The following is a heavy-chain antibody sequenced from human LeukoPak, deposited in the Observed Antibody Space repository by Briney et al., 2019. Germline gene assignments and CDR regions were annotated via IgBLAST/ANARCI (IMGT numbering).Heavy chain of an antibody. D-gene: IGHD6-19*01. CDR1: GGSISTYY. CDR3: ARHASYSSGWVYYGMDV. Sequence: SETLSLTCTVAGGSISTYYWSWIRQPPGKGLGWIGYVYHSGSTNYNPSPKSRVTISVDTSKNQFSLKMGSVTAADTAVYYCARHASYSSGWVYYGMDVWGQGTTVTVSS. V-gene: IGHV4-59*08. J-gene: IGHJ6*02. CDR2: VYHSGST.